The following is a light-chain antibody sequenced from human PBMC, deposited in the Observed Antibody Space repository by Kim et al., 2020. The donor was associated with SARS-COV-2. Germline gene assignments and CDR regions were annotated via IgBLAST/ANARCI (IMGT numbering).Light chain of an antibody. CDR1: SGSIATNY. Sequence: FMLTQPHSVSASPGKTVTISCTRSSGSIATNYVQWYQQRPGSAPTTVIFEDNHRPSGVPDRFSGSIDSSSNSASLTISGLKTEDEADYYCQSFDSTNQVFGGGTQLTVL. V-gene: IGLV6-57*04. CDR3: QSFDSTNQV. CDR2: EDN. J-gene: IGLJ2*01.